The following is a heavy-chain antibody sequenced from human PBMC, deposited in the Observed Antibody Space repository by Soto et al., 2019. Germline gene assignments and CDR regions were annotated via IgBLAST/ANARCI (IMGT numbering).Heavy chain of an antibody. V-gene: IGHV3-23*01. CDR2: ISGSDGST. Sequence: EVQLLESGGGLVQPGGSLRLSCAASGFNFNTFSMTWVRQAPGKGLEWVSPISGSDGSTYYTDSVKGRFTISKDSSKNTLYLQMNSLRTEDTAVYSCAIQDHGYDSPFDFWGQGTLVTVSP. CDR3: AIQDHGYDSPFDF. J-gene: IGHJ4*02. CDR1: GFNFNTFS. D-gene: IGHD5-12*01.